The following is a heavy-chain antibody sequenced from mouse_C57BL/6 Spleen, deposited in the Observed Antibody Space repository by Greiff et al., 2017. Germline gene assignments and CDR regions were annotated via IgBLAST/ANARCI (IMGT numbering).Heavy chain of an antibody. Sequence: EVKLMESGGDLVKPGGSLKLSCAASGFTFSSYGMSWVRQTPDKRLEWVATISSGGSYTYYPDSVKGRFTISRDNAKNTLYLQRSSLKSEDTAMYYCARHKGRRSYYYAMDYWGQGTSVTVSS. CDR1: GFTFSSYG. D-gene: IGHD2-14*01. J-gene: IGHJ4*01. CDR2: ISSGGSYT. V-gene: IGHV5-6*01. CDR3: ARHKGRRSYYYAMDY.